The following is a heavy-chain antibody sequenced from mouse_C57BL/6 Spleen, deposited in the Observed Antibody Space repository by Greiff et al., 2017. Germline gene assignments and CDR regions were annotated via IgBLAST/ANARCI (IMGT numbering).Heavy chain of an antibody. V-gene: IGHV1-52*01. J-gene: IGHJ3*01. Sequence: VQLQQPGAELVRPGSSVKLSCKASGYTFTSYWMHWVKQRPIQGLEWIGNIDPSDSETHYNQKFKDKATLTVDKSSSTAYMQLRSRTSEDSAVYYWARDGSSFAYWGQGTLVTVSA. CDR3: ARDGSSFAY. CDR1: GYTFTSYW. CDR2: IDPSDSET. D-gene: IGHD2-3*01.